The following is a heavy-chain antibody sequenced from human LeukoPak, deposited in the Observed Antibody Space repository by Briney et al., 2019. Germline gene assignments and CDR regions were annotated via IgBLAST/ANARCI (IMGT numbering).Heavy chain of an antibody. CDR2: INPNSGGT. CDR1: GYTFTGYY. CDR3: ARVVPHYDFWSANNWFDP. J-gene: IGHJ5*02. V-gene: IGHV1-2*02. Sequence: GASVKVSCKASGYTFTGYYMHWVRQAPGQGLEWMGWINPNSGGTNYAQKFQGRVTMTRDTSISTAYMELSRLRSDDTAVYYCARVVPHYDFWSANNWFDPWGQGTLVTVSS. D-gene: IGHD3-3*01.